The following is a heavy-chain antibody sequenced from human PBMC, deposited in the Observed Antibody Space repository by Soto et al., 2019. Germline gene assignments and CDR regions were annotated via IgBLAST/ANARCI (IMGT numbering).Heavy chain of an antibody. Sequence: PSETLSLTCTVTGDSVSKYYWNWIRQPAGKGLEWIGRIYTTRSPNYNPSLKSRVTMSVDTSKNQVSLKLNLSSVTAADTAVYYCARSPAYGDYANFDTWGPGTLVTVS. CDR3: ARSPAYGDYANFDT. CDR1: GDSVSKYY. V-gene: IGHV4-4*07. D-gene: IGHD4-17*01. J-gene: IGHJ4*02. CDR2: IYTTRSP.